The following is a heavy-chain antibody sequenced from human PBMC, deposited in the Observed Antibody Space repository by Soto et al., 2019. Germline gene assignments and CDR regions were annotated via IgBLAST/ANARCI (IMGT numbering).Heavy chain of an antibody. V-gene: IGHV1-8*01. D-gene: IGHD3-9*01. Sequence: QVQLVPSRAEVTKPGASVKVSCKASGYTFTNYDINWVRQATGQGLEWMGWMKPNSGHTRYAQKFQGRVNMTRKTSINAAYMELRSLTSEDTAVYYCAGGNYNILTGHPSFDRWGQGTLVTVSS. CDR1: GYTFTNYD. J-gene: IGHJ5*02. CDR3: AGGNYNILTGHPSFDR. CDR2: MKPNSGHT.